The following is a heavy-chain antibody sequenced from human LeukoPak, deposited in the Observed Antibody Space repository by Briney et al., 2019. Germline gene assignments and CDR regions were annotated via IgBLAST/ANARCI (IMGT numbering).Heavy chain of an antibody. CDR3: AKDVDRSSTSLFDY. CDR2: ISVMGGST. V-gene: IGHV3-23*01. Sequence: GGSLRPSCAASGFTFSSYAMSWVRQAPGKGLEWVSAISVMGGSTYYADSVKCRFTSHRDNSKNTLYLQMNSLRAEDTAVYYCAKDVDRSSTSLFDYWGQGTLVTVSS. CDR1: GFTFSSYA. J-gene: IGHJ4*02. D-gene: IGHD2-2*01.